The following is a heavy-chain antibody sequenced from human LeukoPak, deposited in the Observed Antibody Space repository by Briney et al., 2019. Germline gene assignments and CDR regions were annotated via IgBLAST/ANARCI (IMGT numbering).Heavy chain of an antibody. Sequence: PGGSLRLSCAASGFAFSSYAMSWVRQAPGKGLEWVSVISASGGSTYYADSVKGRFTISRDNSKNTLYLQMNSLRAEDTAVYYCAKDRRYCSGGSCYSDYWGQGTLVTVSS. D-gene: IGHD2-15*01. CDR3: AKDRRYCSGGSCYSDY. CDR2: ISASGGST. V-gene: IGHV3-23*01. CDR1: GFAFSSYA. J-gene: IGHJ4*02.